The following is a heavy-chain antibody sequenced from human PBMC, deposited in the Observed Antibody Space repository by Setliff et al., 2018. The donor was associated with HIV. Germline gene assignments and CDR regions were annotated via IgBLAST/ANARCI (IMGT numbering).Heavy chain of an antibody. D-gene: IGHD3-10*01. Sequence: SETLSLTCALSGYSISNGYYWGWIRQPSGKGLEWIGSIYHSGSTFYNPSLRSRVTISVDTSQDQFSLRLTSVTAADTAVYYCAARNSGNPTRHFDYWGKGTLVTVSS. CDR1: GYSISNGYY. J-gene: IGHJ4*02. CDR3: AARNSGNPTRHFDY. CDR2: IYHSGST. V-gene: IGHV4-38-2*01.